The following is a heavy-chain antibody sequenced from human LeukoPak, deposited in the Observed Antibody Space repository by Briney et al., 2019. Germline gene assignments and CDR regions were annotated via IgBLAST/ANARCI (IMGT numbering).Heavy chain of an antibody. CDR3: AKSWDQQLVPFDY. Sequence: GGSLRLSCAASGFTFSSYGMHWVRQAPGKGLEWVAVIWYDGSNKYYADSVKGRFTISRDNSKNTLYLQMNSLRAEDTAVYYCAKSWDQQLVPFDYWGQGTLVTVSS. J-gene: IGHJ4*02. CDR2: IWYDGSNK. D-gene: IGHD6-13*01. CDR1: GFTFSSYG. V-gene: IGHV3-30*02.